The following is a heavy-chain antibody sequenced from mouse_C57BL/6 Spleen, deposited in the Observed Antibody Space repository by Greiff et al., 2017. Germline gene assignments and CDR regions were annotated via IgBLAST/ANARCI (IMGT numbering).Heavy chain of an antibody. Sequence: VQLQQPGAELVMPGASVKLSCKASGYTFTSYWMHWVKQRPGQGLEWIGEIDPSDSYTNYNQKFKGKSTLTVDKSSSTAYMQLSSLTSEDSAVYYCARRGYDYDAMDYWGQGTSVTVSS. V-gene: IGHV1-69*01. CDR2: IDPSDSYT. CDR3: ARRGYDYDAMDY. CDR1: GYTFTSYW. J-gene: IGHJ4*01.